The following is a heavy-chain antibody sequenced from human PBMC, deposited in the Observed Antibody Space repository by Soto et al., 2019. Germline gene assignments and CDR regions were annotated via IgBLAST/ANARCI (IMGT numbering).Heavy chain of an antibody. J-gene: IGHJ4*02. CDR3: ARDVRDLDNGDY. D-gene: IGHD2-2*03. V-gene: IGHV3-21*01. Sequence: EVQLVESGGSLVKPGGSLRLSCAASGFTFSNYAINWVRQAPGKGLEWVSSISSSGSYIYYADSVKGRFTISRDNAKNSLYLQMNSLRAEDTAVYYCARDVRDLDNGDYWGQGTLVTVSS. CDR1: GFTFSNYA. CDR2: ISSSGSYI.